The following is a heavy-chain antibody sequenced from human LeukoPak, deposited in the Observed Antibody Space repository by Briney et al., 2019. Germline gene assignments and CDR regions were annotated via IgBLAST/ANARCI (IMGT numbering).Heavy chain of an antibody. Sequence: ASVKVSCKASGYTFTSYGISWVRQAPGQGLEWMGWISAYNGNTNYAQKLQGRVTMTTDTSTSTAYMELRSLRSDDTAVYYCARVVIDFWSGYHTTYYFDYWGQGTLVTVSS. CDR3: ARVVIDFWSGYHTTYYFDY. CDR1: GYTFTSYG. D-gene: IGHD3-3*01. J-gene: IGHJ4*02. CDR2: ISAYNGNT. V-gene: IGHV1-18*01.